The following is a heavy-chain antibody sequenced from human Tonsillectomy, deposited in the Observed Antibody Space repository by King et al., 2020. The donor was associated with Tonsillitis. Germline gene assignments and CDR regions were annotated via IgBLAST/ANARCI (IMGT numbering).Heavy chain of an antibody. CDR1: GGSISSSY. V-gene: IGHV4-59*01. CDR2: IYNSGST. D-gene: IGHD2-15*01. J-gene: IGHJ4*02. Sequence: QVQLQESGPGLVKPSETLSLTCTVSGGSISSSYWSWIRQPPGKGLEWIGYIYNSGSTYYNASLKSRVTISVDTSKNQFSLKLSSVTAADTAVYYCARITPGYCSGGSCYSSSYFDYWGQGTLVTVSS. CDR3: ARITPGYCSGGSCYSSSYFDY.